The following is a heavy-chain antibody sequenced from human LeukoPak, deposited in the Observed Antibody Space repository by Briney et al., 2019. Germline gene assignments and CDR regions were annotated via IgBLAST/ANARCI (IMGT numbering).Heavy chain of an antibody. CDR2: INHSGST. CDR3: ARGRGLTGPYYFDY. Sequence: PSETLSLTCAVYGASFSGYYWSWIRQPPGKGLEWIGEINHSGSTNYNPSLKSRVTISVDTSKNQFSLKLSSVTAADTAVYYSARGRGLTGPYYFDYWGQGTLVTVSS. V-gene: IGHV4-34*01. CDR1: GASFSGYY. D-gene: IGHD3-9*01. J-gene: IGHJ4*02.